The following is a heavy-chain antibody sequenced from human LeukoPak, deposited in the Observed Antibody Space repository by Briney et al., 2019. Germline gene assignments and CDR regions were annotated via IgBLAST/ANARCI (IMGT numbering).Heavy chain of an antibody. V-gene: IGHV3-66*03. CDR1: GFTVSSNS. Sequence: GGSLRLSCTVSGFTVSSNSMSWVRQAPGKGLEWVSFIYSDNTHYSDSVKGRFTISRDNSKNTLYLQMGSLRAEDMAVYYCARDLPYYYYYMDVWGKGTTVTVSS. J-gene: IGHJ6*03. CDR3: ARDLPYYYYYMDV. CDR2: IYSDNT.